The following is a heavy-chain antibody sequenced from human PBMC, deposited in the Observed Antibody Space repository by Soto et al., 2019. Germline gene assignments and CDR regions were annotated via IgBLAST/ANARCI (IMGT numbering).Heavy chain of an antibody. CDR3: AKDTGGVGYFHL. Sequence: EVQLVESGGGLVQPGRSLRLSCAASGFTFDDYAMHWVRQAPGKGLEWVSGISWNSGSIGYADSVKGRFTISRDNAKNSLYLQMNSLRAEDTALYYCAKDTGGVGYFHLWGRGTLVTVSS. D-gene: IGHD2-21*01. J-gene: IGHJ2*01. CDR2: ISWNSGSI. V-gene: IGHV3-9*01. CDR1: GFTFDDYA.